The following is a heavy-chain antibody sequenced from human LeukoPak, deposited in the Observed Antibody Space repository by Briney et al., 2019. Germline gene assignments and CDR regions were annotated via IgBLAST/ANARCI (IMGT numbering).Heavy chain of an antibody. V-gene: IGHV3-7*01. Sequence: HSGGSLRLSCAASGFTFSSYWMSWVRQASGKGLEWVANIKQDGSEKYYVDSVKGRFTISRDNAKNTLYLQMNSLRAEDTAVYYCARVKWFGELWRGENWFDPWGQGTLVTVSS. CDR1: GFTFSSYW. D-gene: IGHD3-10*01. CDR2: IKQDGSEK. CDR3: ARVKWFGELWRGENWFDP. J-gene: IGHJ5*02.